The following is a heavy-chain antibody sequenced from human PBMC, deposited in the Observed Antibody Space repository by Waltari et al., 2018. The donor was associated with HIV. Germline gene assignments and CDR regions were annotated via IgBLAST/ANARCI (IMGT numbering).Heavy chain of an antibody. J-gene: IGHJ4*02. CDR3: ASGAVAGACDY. CDR1: GGTFSSYA. V-gene: IGHV1-69*01. Sequence: QVQLVQSGADVKKPGSSVKVSCKASGGTFSSYAISWVRQAPGQGLEWMGGIIPIVGKANYEQKFQGGVTITADESTSTAYMELSSLRSEDTAVDYCASGAVAGACDYWGQGTLVTGSS. CDR2: IIPIVGKA. D-gene: IGHD6-19*01.